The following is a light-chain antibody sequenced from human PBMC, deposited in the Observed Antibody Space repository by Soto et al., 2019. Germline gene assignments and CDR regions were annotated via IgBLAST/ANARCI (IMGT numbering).Light chain of an antibody. Sequence: EVVMTQSPATLSVSPGERATLSCRASQSVSNNLAWYQQKPGQAPRLLIYDASNRATGIPARFSGSGSGTDFTLTISSLEPEDFAVYYCQQRSNWPRTFGQGTKVDNK. CDR3: QQRSNWPRT. J-gene: IGKJ1*01. V-gene: IGKV3-11*01. CDR1: QSVSNN. CDR2: DAS.